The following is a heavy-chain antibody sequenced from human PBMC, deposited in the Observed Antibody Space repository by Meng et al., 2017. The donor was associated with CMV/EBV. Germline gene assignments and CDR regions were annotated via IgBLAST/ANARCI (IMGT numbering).Heavy chain of an antibody. CDR2: INHSGST. V-gene: IGHV4-34*01. D-gene: IGHD2-2*01. J-gene: IGHJ6*02. CDR3: ARAPIYCSSTSCYGEGGMDV. Sequence: GSLRLSRAVYGGSFSGYYWSWIRQPPGKGLEWIGEINHSGSTNYNPSLKSRVTISVDTSKNQFSLKLSSVTAADTAVYYCARAPIYCSSTSCYGEGGMDVWGQGTTVTVSS. CDR1: GGSFSGYY.